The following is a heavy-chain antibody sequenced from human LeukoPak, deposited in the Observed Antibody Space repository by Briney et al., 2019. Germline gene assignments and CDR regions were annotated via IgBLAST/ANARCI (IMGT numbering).Heavy chain of an antibody. J-gene: IGHJ4*02. V-gene: IGHV3-30*02. CDR1: GFTFGSYG. CDR3: AKPHFDD. CDR2: IRSDGSNK. Sequence: GGSLRLSCAASGFTFGSYGMHWVRQAPGKGLEWVTFIRSDGSNKYYADSVKGRFTISRDNSKNTLYLQMNTLIADDTAVYYCAKPHFDDWGQGTLVTVSS.